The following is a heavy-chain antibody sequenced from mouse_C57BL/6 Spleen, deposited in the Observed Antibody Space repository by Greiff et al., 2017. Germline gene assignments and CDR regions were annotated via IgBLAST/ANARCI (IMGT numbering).Heavy chain of an antibody. J-gene: IGHJ3*01. Sequence: EVHLVESGGGLVKPGGSLKLSCAASGFTFSSYAMSWVRQTPEKRLEWVATISDGGSYTYYPDNVKGRFTISRDTAKNNLYLQMSHLKSEDTAMYYCARDTGRSYYGYDGFAYWGQGTLVTVSA. D-gene: IGHD2-2*01. CDR2: ISDGGSYT. CDR1: GFTFSSYA. V-gene: IGHV5-4*01. CDR3: ARDTGRSYYGYDGFAY.